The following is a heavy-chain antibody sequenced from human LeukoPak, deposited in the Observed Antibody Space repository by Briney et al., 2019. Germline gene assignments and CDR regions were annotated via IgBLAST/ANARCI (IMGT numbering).Heavy chain of an antibody. V-gene: IGHV1-24*01. D-gene: IGHD3-22*01. CDR1: GYTLTELS. J-gene: IGHJ3*02. Sequence: ASVKVSCKVSGYTLTELSMHWVRQAPGKGLEWMGGFDPEDGETIYAQKFQGRVTMTEDTSTDTAHMELSSLRSEDTAVYYCARKGTYYYDSSGYYDAFDIWGQGTMVTVSS. CDR3: ARKGTYYYDSSGYYDAFDI. CDR2: FDPEDGET.